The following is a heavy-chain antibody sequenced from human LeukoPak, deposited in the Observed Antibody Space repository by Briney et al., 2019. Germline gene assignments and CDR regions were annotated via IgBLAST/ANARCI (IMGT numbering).Heavy chain of an antibody. D-gene: IGHD2-15*01. J-gene: IGHJ4*02. CDR2: INPNSGAT. V-gene: IGHV1-2*02. CDR1: GYTFTGYH. Sequence: ASVKVSCRASGYTFTGYHMHWVRQAPGQGLEWMAWINPNSGATDYARKFQGRVTMTSDTSTSTVYMELSSLRSEDTAVYYCARGFCSGGSCYSYDYWGQGTLVTVSS. CDR3: ARGFCSGGSCYSYDY.